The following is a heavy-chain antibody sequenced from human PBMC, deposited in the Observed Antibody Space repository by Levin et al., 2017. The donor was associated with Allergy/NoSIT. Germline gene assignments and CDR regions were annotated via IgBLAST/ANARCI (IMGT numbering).Heavy chain of an antibody. V-gene: IGHV3-53*01. CDR2: IYSGGTT. CDR1: GFTVSRSY. D-gene: IGHD3-9*01. J-gene: IGHJ4*02. Sequence: GESLKISCAASGFTVSRSYMSWVRQSPGKGLEWVSMIYSGGTTLYADSVQGRFTISRDTSKNTVYLQMTSLRADDTAKYYCARDRAEYDILTGYLNWGQGTLVTVSS. CDR3: ARDRAEYDILTGYLN.